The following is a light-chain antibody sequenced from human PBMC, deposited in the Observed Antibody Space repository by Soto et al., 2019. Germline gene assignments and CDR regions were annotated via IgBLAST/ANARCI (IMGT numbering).Light chain of an antibody. CDR3: QQFGLSPT. V-gene: IGKV3-20*01. J-gene: IGKJ4*01. Sequence: EIVLTQSPGTLSLSPGERATLSCRASQTISSTFLAWYRQRPGQAPRLLIYGASSRATGIPDRFSGSGSGTDFTLTISRLEPEDLAVYYCQQFGLSPTFGGGTKVESK. CDR1: QTISSTF. CDR2: GAS.